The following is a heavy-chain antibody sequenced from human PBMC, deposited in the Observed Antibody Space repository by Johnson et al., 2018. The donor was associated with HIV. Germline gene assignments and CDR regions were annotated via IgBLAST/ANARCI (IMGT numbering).Heavy chain of an antibody. CDR2: ISWNSDGI. J-gene: IGHJ3*02. Sequence: VQLVESGGGVVQPGGSLRLSCAASGFTFDDYGMRWVRQAPGKGLEWVSGISWNSDGIGYAASVKGRFTITRTNARNSVYLQMNSLRAEDPALYYCGKVMGQDGFDIWCQGTMVTVSS. V-gene: IGHV3-9*01. CDR3: GKVMGQDGFDI. CDR1: GFTFDDYG. D-gene: IGHD2-8*01.